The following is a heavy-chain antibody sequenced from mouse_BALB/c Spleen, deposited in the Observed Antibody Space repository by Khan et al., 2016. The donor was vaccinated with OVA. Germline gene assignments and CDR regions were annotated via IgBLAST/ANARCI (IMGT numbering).Heavy chain of an antibody. Sequence: VQLQESGPGLVQPSQSLSITCTVSGFSLTTYGVHWVRQSPGKGLEWLGVIWSGGTTDYSAAFISRLSITKDNSKSQVFSKMNSLQANDTAIYYCARNDDDDEGIAYWGQGTLVTVSA. CDR1: GFSLTTYG. J-gene: IGHJ3*01. CDR2: IWSGGTT. D-gene: IGHD2-4*01. V-gene: IGHV2-2*02. CDR3: ARNDDDDEGIAY.